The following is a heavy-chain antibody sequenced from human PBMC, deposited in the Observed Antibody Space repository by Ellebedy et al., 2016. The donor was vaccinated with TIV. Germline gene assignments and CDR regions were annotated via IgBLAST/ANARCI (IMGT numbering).Heavy chain of an antibody. D-gene: IGHD3-10*01. Sequence: GESLKISCAASGFTVSSNYMSWVRQAPGKGLEWVSSISSSSSTIYYADSVKGRFTISRDNAKKSLYLQMNSLRAEDTAVYYCARDHGEGGWYFDLWGRGTLVTVSS. V-gene: IGHV3-11*01. J-gene: IGHJ2*01. CDR3: ARDHGEGGWYFDL. CDR1: GFTVSSNY. CDR2: ISSSSSTI.